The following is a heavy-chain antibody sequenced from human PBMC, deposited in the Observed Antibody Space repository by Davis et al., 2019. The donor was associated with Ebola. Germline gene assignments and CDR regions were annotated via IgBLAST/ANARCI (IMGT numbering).Heavy chain of an antibody. CDR3: ARGTNGYNPGGYFDS. CDR1: GYSFTSHW. V-gene: IGHV5-51*01. CDR2: IYPGDSET. Sequence: GESLKISCKGSGYSFTSHWIAWVRQMPGKGLEWMGIIYPGDSETRYSPAFEGQVTMSVDKSISTAYLQWSSLKASDTAIYYCARGTNGYNPGGYFDSWGQGTLVTVSS. J-gene: IGHJ4*02. D-gene: IGHD5-24*01.